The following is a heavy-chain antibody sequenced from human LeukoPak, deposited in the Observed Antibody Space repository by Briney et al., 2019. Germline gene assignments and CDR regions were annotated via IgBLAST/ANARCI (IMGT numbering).Heavy chain of an antibody. J-gene: IGHJ5*02. CDR3: ARGERITIFGVVNWFDP. D-gene: IGHD3-3*01. CDR2: ISSSSSYI. CDR1: GFTFSSYS. Sequence: PGGSLRLSCAASGFTFSSYSMNWVRRAPGKGLEWVSCISSSSSYIYYADSVKGRFTISRDNAKNSLYLQMNSLRAEDTAVYYCARGERITIFGVVNWFDPWGQGTLVTVSS. V-gene: IGHV3-21*01.